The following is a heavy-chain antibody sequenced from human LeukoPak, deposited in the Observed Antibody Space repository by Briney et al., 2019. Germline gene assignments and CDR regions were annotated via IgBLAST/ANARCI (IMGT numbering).Heavy chain of an antibody. CDR2: ILYDGSNK. J-gene: IGHJ6*02. CDR3: ATEIIRLYNGSAQDGMDV. Sequence: PGGSLRLSCAASGFTFSNYGMHWLRQAPGKGLEWVAVILYDGSNKNYADSVKGRFTISRDNSKNTLYLQMNSLRAEDTAVYYCATEIIRLYNGSAQDGMDVWGQGTTVTVSS. CDR1: GFTFSNYG. D-gene: IGHD1-26*01. V-gene: IGHV3-30*03.